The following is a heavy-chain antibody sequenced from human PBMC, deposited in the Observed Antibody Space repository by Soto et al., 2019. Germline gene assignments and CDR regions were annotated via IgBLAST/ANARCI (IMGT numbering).Heavy chain of an antibody. CDR3: ARSSTRTGTTYRFWFDP. D-gene: IGHD1-7*01. CDR1: TFTSYA. Sequence: TFTSYAMHWVRQAPGQRLEWMGWINAGNGNTKYSQKFQGRVTITRDTSASTAYMELSSLRSEDTAVYYCARSSTRTGTTYRFWFDPWGQGTLVTVSS. J-gene: IGHJ5*02. V-gene: IGHV1-3*01. CDR2: INAGNGNT.